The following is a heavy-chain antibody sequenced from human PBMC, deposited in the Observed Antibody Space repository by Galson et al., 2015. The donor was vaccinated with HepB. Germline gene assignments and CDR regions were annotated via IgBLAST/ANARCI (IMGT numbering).Heavy chain of an antibody. CDR2: VSHDGSIE. D-gene: IGHD6-19*01. J-gene: IGHJ4*02. CDR1: RFTFSTYA. CDR3: ARHGGEGWLDY. V-gene: IGHV3-30-3*01. Sequence: SLRLSCAASRFTFSTYAIHWVRQAPGKGLEWVAGVSHDGSIENSADSVTGRFTISRDNSKNTLYLQMNSLRAEDTAIYYCARHGGEGWLDYWGQGTLVTVSA.